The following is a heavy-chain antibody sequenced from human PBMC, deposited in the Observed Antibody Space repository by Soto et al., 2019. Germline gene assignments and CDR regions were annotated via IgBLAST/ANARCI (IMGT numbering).Heavy chain of an antibody. Sequence: GGSLRLSCAASGFTFSSYAMHWVRQAPGKGLEWVAVISYDGSNKYYADSVKGRFTISRDNSKNTLYLQMNSLRAEDTAVYYCAREQTARAKGWFDPWGQGTLVTVSS. CDR1: GFTFSSYA. J-gene: IGHJ5*02. CDR3: AREQTARAKGWFDP. D-gene: IGHD5-18*01. V-gene: IGHV3-30-3*01. CDR2: ISYDGSNK.